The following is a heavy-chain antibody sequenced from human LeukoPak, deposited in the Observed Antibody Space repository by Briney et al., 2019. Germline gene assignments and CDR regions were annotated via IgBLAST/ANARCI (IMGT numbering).Heavy chain of an antibody. CDR2: IYSGGST. V-gene: IGHV3-66*01. CDR3: ARTDYGAYHYFDY. CDR1: GFTVSSNY. Sequence: PGGSLRLSCAASGFTVSSNYMSWVRQAPGKGLEWVSVIYSGGSTYYADSVKGRFTISRDNSKNTLYLQMNSLRAEDTAVYYCARTDYGAYHYFDYWGQGTLVTVSS. J-gene: IGHJ4*02. D-gene: IGHD4-17*01.